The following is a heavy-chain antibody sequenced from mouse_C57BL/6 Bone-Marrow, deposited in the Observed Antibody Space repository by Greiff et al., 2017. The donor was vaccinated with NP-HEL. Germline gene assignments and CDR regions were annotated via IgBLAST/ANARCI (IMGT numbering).Heavy chain of an antibody. CDR1: GYTFTNYW. J-gene: IGHJ3*01. V-gene: IGHV1-63*01. D-gene: IGHD3-2*02. Sequence: QVQLKQSGAELVRPGTSVKMSCKASGYTFTNYWIGWAKPRPGHGLEWIGDIYPGGGYPKYNEKFKGKATLTADKSSSTAYMQFSSLTSEDSAIYYCARRRGSSGLGDWGQGTLVTVSA. CDR3: ARRRGSSGLGD. CDR2: IYPGGGYP.